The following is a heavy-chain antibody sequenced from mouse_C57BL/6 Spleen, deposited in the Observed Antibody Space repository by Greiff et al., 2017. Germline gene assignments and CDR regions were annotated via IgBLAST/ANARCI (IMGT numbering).Heavy chain of an antibody. V-gene: IGHV1-15*01. CDR1: GYTFTDYE. Sequence: VQLQQSGAELVMPGASVTLSCKASGYTFTDYEMHWVKQTPVHGLEWIGAIDPETGGTAYNQKFKGKAILTADKSSSTAYMELRSLTSEDSAVYYCTRGERDYWGQGTTLTVSS. CDR3: TRGERDY. CDR2: IDPETGGT. J-gene: IGHJ2*01.